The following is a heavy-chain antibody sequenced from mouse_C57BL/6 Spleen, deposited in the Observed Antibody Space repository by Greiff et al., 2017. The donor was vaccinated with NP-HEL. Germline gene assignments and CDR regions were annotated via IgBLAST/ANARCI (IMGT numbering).Heavy chain of an antibody. Sequence: QVQLQQSGAELVRPGASVKLSCKASGYTFTDYYINWVKQRPGQGLEWIARIYPGSGNTYYNEKFKGKATLTAEKSSSTAYMQLSSLTSEDSAVYFCARDYGTRYFDVWGTGTTVTVSS. V-gene: IGHV1-76*01. CDR1: GYTFTDYY. J-gene: IGHJ1*03. D-gene: IGHD1-1*01. CDR3: ARDYGTRYFDV. CDR2: IYPGSGNT.